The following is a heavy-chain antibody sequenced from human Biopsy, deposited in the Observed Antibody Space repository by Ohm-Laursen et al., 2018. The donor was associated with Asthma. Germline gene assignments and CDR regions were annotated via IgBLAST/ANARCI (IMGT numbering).Heavy chain of an antibody. V-gene: IGHV4-30-4*01. D-gene: IGHD4-17*01. J-gene: IGHJ6*02. Sequence: SQTLSLTCTVGGAYIGSRDHHWSWIRQSPGTGLEWIGFVFWSGTTRCNRSLERRLSISIDTTRNEFSMTLRSVTAADTAVYFCARVASYGDLYFGIDVWGPGTTVSVS. CDR1: GAYIGSRDHH. CDR2: VFWSGTT. CDR3: ARVASYGDLYFGIDV.